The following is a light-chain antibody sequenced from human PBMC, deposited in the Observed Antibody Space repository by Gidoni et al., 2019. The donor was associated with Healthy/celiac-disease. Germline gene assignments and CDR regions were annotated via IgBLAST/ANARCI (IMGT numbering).Light chain of an antibody. V-gene: IGKV3-15*01. CDR3: QQYNNWPPVYT. Sequence: EIVMTQSPATLSVSPGERATLSCRASQSVSSNLAWYQQKPGQAPRLLISDASTRATGIPARCSGSGSGTEFTLTISSLQSEDFAVYYCQQYNNWPPVYTFGQGTKLEIK. CDR1: QSVSSN. CDR2: DAS. J-gene: IGKJ2*01.